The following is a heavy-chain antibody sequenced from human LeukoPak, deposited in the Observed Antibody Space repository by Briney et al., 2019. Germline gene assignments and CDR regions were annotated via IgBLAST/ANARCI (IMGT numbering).Heavy chain of an antibody. V-gene: IGHV3-23*01. J-gene: IGHJ4*02. Sequence: PGGSLRLSCAASRFTFTRHAMSWVRQAPGKGLEWVSTTGLESVHTLCADSVQGRFTVSGDNSRNTLDLQMDNLTVDDTAIYYCVRGDDIGKHPTRAYYFDIWGQGTLVSVSS. CDR2: TGLESVHT. CDR1: RFTFTRHA. CDR3: VRGDDIGKHPTRAYYFDI. D-gene: IGHD3-10*01.